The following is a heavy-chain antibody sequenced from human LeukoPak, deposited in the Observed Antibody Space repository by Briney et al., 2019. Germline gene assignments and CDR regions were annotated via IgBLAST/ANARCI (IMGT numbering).Heavy chain of an antibody. Sequence: GASVKVSCKASGYTFTVYYMHWVRQAPGQGLEWMGWINPNSGGTNYAQKFQGRVTTTRDTSISTAYMELSRLRSDDTAVYYCAVYDFWSGHMGYYYMDVWGKGTTVTVSS. D-gene: IGHD3-3*01. CDR2: INPNSGGT. CDR1: GYTFTVYY. J-gene: IGHJ6*03. CDR3: AVYDFWSGHMGYYYMDV. V-gene: IGHV1-2*02.